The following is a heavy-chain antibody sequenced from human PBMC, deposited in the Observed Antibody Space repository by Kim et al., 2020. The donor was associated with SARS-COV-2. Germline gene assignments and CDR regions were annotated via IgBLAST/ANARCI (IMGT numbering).Heavy chain of an antibody. CDR3: AKGLMVRKTYYYGMDV. V-gene: IGHV3-33*06. CDR1: GFTFSSYG. D-gene: IGHD3-10*01. J-gene: IGHJ6*02. CDR2: IWYEGTKN. Sequence: GGSLRLSCAASGFTFSSYGMHWVRQAPGKGLECVAEIWYEGTKNYYAHSVKGRFTNSRDNSKKTLYLQMNRLKAADTSVSYCAKGLMVRKTYYYGMDVWGQARTVSVSS.